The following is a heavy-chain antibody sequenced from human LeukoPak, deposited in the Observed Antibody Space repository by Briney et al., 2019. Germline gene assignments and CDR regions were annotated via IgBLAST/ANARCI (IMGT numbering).Heavy chain of an antibody. CDR1: GYTFTGDY. CDR2: INPNSGGT. J-gene: IGHJ3*02. V-gene: IGHV1-2*02. D-gene: IGHD2-15*01. Sequence: ASVKVSCKASGYTFTGDYMYWVRQAPGQGLEWMGWINPNSGGTNYAQKFQGRVTMTRDTSISTAYMELSRLRSDDTAVYYCAREGICSGGSCYVLPLDDAFDIWGQGTMVTVSS. CDR3: AREGICSGGSCYVLPLDDAFDI.